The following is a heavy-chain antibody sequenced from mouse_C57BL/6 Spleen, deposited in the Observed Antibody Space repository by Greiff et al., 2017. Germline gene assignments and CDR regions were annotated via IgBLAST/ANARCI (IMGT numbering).Heavy chain of an antibody. CDR2: INPSTGGT. CDR1: GYSFTGYY. J-gene: IGHJ4*01. V-gene: IGHV1-42*01. D-gene: IGHD2-13*01. Sequence: VQLQQSGPELVKPGASVKISCKASGYSFTGYYMNWVKQSPEKSLEWIGEINPSTGGTTYNQKFKAKATLTVDKSSSTAYMQLKSLTSEDSAVYYCARVTSYAMDYWGQGTSVTVSS. CDR3: ARVTSYAMDY.